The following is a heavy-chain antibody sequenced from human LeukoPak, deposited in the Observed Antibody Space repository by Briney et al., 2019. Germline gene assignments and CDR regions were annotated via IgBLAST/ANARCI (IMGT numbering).Heavy chain of an antibody. D-gene: IGHD2-2*01. Sequence: GGSLRLSCAASGFTLSTYAMSWVRQAPGKGLEWVSAISRSGDNTYFADSVKGRFTISRDSSKNTLYLQMDSLRAEDTAVYYCAKDRTSSWSIVADAFDTWGRGAMVTVSS. V-gene: IGHV3-23*01. J-gene: IGHJ3*02. CDR2: ISRSGDNT. CDR3: AKDRTSSWSIVADAFDT. CDR1: GFTLSTYA.